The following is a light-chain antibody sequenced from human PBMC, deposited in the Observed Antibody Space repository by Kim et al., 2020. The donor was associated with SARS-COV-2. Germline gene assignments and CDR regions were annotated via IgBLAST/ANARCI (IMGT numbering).Light chain of an antibody. J-gene: IGLJ3*02. V-gene: IGLV1-51*01. Sequence: KVTTPCAGSACNTANNYVSWQQQPPGTAPNLLNYDNHRPSSVPPGRFAGSKTGTSAALGITGLHTGDEADYYCGTWDTSLRAGLYGGGTQLTVL. CDR1: ACNTANNY. CDR2: DNH. CDR3: GTWDTSLRAGL.